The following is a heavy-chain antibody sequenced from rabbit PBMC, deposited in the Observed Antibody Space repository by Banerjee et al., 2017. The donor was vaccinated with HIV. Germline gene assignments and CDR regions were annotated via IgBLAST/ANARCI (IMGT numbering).Heavy chain of an antibody. CDR2: IGVGLGGT. J-gene: IGHJ4*01. CDR1: GFSFSSGYC. Sequence: QQQLEESGGGLVKPGGTLTLTCTTSGFSFSSGYCMCWVRQTPGKGLEWIGCIGVGLGGTNYASWAKGRFTHSKTSSTTVTLQMTSLTAADTATYFCARNLYAGSASNLWGPGTLVTVS. CDR3: ARNLYAGSASNL. D-gene: IGHD4-2*01. V-gene: IGHV1S45*01.